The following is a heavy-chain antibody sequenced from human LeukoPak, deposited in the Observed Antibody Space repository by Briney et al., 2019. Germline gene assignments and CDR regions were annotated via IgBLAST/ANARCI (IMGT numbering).Heavy chain of an antibody. CDR2: ISGSGGST. CDR1: GFTFSSYA. CDR3: AKVSNPRPFYYYYYGMDV. J-gene: IGHJ6*02. V-gene: IGHV3-23*01. Sequence: GGSLRLSCAASGFTFSSYAMSWVRQAPGKGLEWVSAISGSGGSTYYADSVKGRFTISRDNSKNTLYLQVNSLRAEDTAVYYCAKVSNPRPFYYYYYGMDVWGQGTTVTVSS.